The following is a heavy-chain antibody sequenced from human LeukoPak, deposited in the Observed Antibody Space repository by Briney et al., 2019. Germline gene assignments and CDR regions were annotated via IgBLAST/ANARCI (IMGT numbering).Heavy chain of an antibody. CDR2: INEDGSRE. J-gene: IGHJ4*02. CDR1: GFTFSNFL. V-gene: IGHV3-7*01. Sequence: GGSLRLSGAGSGFTFSNFLMTWVRHSPGKGLEWVASINEDGSRELYVDSEKRRFSISRDNANNALSLQMNSLRVEDTAVYYCAGDPPRRSDFWRQETLVTVSS. CDR3: AGDPPRRSDF.